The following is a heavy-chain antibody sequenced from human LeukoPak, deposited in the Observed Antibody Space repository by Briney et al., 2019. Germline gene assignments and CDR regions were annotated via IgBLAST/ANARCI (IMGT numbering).Heavy chain of an antibody. CDR1: GGSISSYY. CDR3: ARDRGYSSSWFQHNWFDP. J-gene: IGHJ5*02. D-gene: IGHD6-13*01. CDR2: IYHSGST. Sequence: SETLSLTCTVSGGSISSYYWSWIRQPPGKGLEWIGEIYHSGSTNYNPSLKSRVTISVDKSKNQFSLKLSSVTAADTAVYYCARDRGYSSSWFQHNWFDPWGQGTLVTVSS. V-gene: IGHV4-59*12.